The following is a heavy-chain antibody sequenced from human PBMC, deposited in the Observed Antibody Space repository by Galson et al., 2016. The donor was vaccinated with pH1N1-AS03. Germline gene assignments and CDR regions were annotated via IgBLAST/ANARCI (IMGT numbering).Heavy chain of an antibody. CDR3: ARERDSSSSSIFVY. CDR1: GGTFSTNG. J-gene: IGHJ4*02. D-gene: IGHD6-6*01. CDR2: IIPMLGRG. Sequence: SVKVSCKASGGTFSTNGFTWVRQAPGQGLEWMGRIIPMLGRGNYAQKFQGRVTIIAGISTSTTYMELSNLTSEDTAIYYCARERDSSSSSIFVYWGQETQVTVSS. V-gene: IGHV1-69*04.